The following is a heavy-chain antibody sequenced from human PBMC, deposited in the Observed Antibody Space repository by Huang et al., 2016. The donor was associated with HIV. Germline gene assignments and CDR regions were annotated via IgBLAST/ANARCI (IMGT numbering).Heavy chain of an antibody. CDR2: ISSSGSDI. CDR1: GFTCRDYY. Sequence: QVQLVESGGGLVKPGGSLRLSWAAYGFTCRDYYMSWIRQAPGKRLDGVSYISSSGSDIYYTDSVKGRFTISRDNAKNSLYLQMNSLRAEDTAVYYCARSSGELGAPHNWGQGTLVTVSS. CDR3: ARSSGELGAPHN. V-gene: IGHV3-11*01. D-gene: IGHD1-26*01. J-gene: IGHJ4*02.